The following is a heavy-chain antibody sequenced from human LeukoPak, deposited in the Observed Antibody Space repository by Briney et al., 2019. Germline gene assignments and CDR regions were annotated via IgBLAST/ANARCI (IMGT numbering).Heavy chain of an antibody. CDR1: GFTFSSHW. CDR2: IKEDGSKK. Sequence: GGSLRLSCSASGFTFSSHWMTWVRQAPGKGLEWVANIKEDGSKKNYVDSVKGRFTISRDNAKNSLYLQMNSLRAEDTAVYHCATPLDYYDSSGYHQGGDWGQGTLVTVSS. CDR3: ATPLDYYDSSGYHQGGD. V-gene: IGHV3-7*03. J-gene: IGHJ4*02. D-gene: IGHD3-22*01.